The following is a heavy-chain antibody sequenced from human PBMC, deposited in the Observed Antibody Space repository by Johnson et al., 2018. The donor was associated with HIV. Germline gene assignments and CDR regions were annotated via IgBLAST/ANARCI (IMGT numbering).Heavy chain of an antibody. D-gene: IGHD1-26*01. J-gene: IGHJ3*01. CDR2: INWSGSST. Sequence: VQLVESGGRVVRPGGSLRLSCAASGFTFHDYGMTWVRQAPGKGVEWVSGINWSGSSTDYADSVKGRFTISRDHAKSSLYLQMNSLRAEDTALFYCARPAYSGTWTDAFDVWGQGTMVTVSS. V-gene: IGHV3-20*04. CDR1: GFTFHDYG. CDR3: ARPAYSGTWTDAFDV.